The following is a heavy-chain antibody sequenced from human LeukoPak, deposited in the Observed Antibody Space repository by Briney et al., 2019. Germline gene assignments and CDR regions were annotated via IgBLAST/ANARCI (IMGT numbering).Heavy chain of an antibody. Sequence: GGSLRLSCAASGFTFSSYWMSWVRQAPGKGLEWVANIKPDGSEKYYVDSVKGRFTISRDNARNSLYLQMNSLRVEDTALYYCATAYYYAMADWGQGTLVTVSS. V-gene: IGHV3-7*01. CDR3: ATAYYYAMAD. J-gene: IGHJ4*02. CDR1: GFTFSSYW. CDR2: IKPDGSEK. D-gene: IGHD3-10*01.